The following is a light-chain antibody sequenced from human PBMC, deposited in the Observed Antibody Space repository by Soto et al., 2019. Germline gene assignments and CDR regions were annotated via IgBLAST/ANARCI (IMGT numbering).Light chain of an antibody. V-gene: IGLV2-8*01. J-gene: IGLJ3*02. Sequence: QSALSQPPSASGSPGQSVTISGTGTSSDVGAYDYVSWYQQYPGKAPKLMIYEVTKRPSGVPDRFSGSKSGNTASLTVSGLQAEDEADYYCSSYAGSNNFVVFGGGTKLTVL. CDR3: SSYAGSNNFVV. CDR2: EVT. CDR1: SSDVGAYDY.